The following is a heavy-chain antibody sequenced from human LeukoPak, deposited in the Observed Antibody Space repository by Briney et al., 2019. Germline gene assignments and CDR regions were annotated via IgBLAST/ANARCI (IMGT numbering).Heavy chain of an antibody. CDR3: ARDQRTGGSDAFDI. Sequence: GGSLRLSCAASGFTFSSYSMNWVRQAPGQGLEWVSSISSSSSYIYYADSVKGRFTISRDNSKNTLYLQMNSLRAEDTAVYYCARDQRTGGSDAFDIWGQGTMVTVSS. CDR1: GFTFSSYS. CDR2: ISSSSSYI. J-gene: IGHJ3*02. V-gene: IGHV3-21*01. D-gene: IGHD1-26*01.